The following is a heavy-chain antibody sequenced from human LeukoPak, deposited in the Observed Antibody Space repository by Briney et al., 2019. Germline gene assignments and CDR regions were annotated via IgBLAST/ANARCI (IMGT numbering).Heavy chain of an antibody. V-gene: IGHV3-74*01. J-gene: IGHJ3*02. Sequence: GGSLRLSCAASGFTFSSYWMHWVRQAPGKGLVWVSRINSDGSSTSYADSVKSRFTISRDNSKNTLYLQMNSLRAEDTAVYYCARAGWDYGDYVFAFDIWGQGTMVTVSS. CDR3: ARAGWDYGDYVFAFDI. CDR2: INSDGSST. CDR1: GFTFSSYW. D-gene: IGHD4-17*01.